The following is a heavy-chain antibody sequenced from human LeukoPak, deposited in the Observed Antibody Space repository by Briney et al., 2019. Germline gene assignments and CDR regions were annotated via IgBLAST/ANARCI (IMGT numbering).Heavy chain of an antibody. CDR3: ARQGGISIFGAAQPGGAFDI. Sequence: GASVKVSCKASGGTFSSYAISWVRQAPGQGLEWMGGIIPIIGTAQYAQKVQGRVTMSTDESTSTAYMELRSLTSEDTAVYYCARQGGISIFGAAQPGGAFDIWGQGTMVTVSS. CDR2: IIPIIGTA. V-gene: IGHV1-69*05. CDR1: GGTFSSYA. J-gene: IGHJ3*02. D-gene: IGHD3-3*01.